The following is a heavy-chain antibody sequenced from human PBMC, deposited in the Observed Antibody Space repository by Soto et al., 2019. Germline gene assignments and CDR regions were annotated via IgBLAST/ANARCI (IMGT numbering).Heavy chain of an antibody. D-gene: IGHD5-12*01. V-gene: IGHV1-69*06. Sequence: SVEVSCKASGGTFSSYAISWVRQAPGQGLEWMGGIIPIFGTANYAQKFQGRVTITADKSTSTAYMELSSLRSEDTAVYYCARGGSGYDLDYWGQGTLVTVSS. CDR1: GGTFSSYA. CDR2: IIPIFGTA. CDR3: ARGGSGYDLDY. J-gene: IGHJ4*02.